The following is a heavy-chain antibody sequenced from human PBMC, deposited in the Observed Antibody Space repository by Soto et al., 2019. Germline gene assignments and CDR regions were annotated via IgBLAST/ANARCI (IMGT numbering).Heavy chain of an antibody. Sequence: LSLTCTVSGGSISSYYWSWIRQPPGKGLEWIGYIYYSGSTNYNPSLKSRVTISVDTSKNQFSLKLSSVTAADTAVYYCARQEYYDSSGYYQYYFDYWGQGTLVTVSS. J-gene: IGHJ4*02. D-gene: IGHD3-22*01. CDR1: GGSISSYY. CDR3: ARQEYYDSSGYYQYYFDY. CDR2: IYYSGST. V-gene: IGHV4-59*01.